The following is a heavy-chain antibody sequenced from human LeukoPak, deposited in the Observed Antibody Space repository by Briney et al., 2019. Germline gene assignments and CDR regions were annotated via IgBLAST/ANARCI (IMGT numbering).Heavy chain of an antibody. CDR1: GDSFSNTNYY. J-gene: IGHJ5*02. Sequence: SETLSLTCTVSGDSFSNTNYYWDWIRQPPGKGLEWIGAIHCDGRTYYNPSLKSRVTISGDTSENQFSLKLSSVTAADTAIYYCARRRDGLDWLDPWGQGTLVAVSS. CDR2: IHCDGRT. V-gene: IGHV4-39*01. D-gene: IGHD2-8*01. CDR3: ARRRDGLDWLDP.